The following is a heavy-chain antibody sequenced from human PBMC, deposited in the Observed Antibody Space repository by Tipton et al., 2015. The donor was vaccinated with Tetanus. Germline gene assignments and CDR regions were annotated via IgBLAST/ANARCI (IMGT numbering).Heavy chain of an antibody. Sequence: TLSLTCAVYGGSFSAYYWSWIRQSPGKGLEWIGEINHSGSTSYSPSLKSRVTMSVDTSGNQFSLNLTSVTAADTAVYYCARHLTYTYTSRYFDYWGLGTLVTVSS. J-gene: IGHJ4*02. V-gene: IGHV4-34*01. CDR2: INHSGST. CDR3: ARHLTYTYTSRYFDY. D-gene: IGHD5-18*01. CDR1: GGSFSAYY.